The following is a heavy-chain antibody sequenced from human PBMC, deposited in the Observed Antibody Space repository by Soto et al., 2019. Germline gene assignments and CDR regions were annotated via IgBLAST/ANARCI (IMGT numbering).Heavy chain of an antibody. J-gene: IGHJ3*01. CDR1: GGSFTTYY. V-gene: IGHV4-34*01. CDR3: ARVRARFSRSAFDV. CDR2: IDYSGSS. D-gene: IGHD3-10*01. Sequence: QLQLQQWGAGLLKPSETLSLTCAVYGGSFTTYYWSWIRQSPGKGLEWIGEIDYSGSSNYNPSLKSRVTISVDKSTNQFSLKLTSMTAADTAVYYCARVRARFSRSAFDVWGQGTMVAVSS.